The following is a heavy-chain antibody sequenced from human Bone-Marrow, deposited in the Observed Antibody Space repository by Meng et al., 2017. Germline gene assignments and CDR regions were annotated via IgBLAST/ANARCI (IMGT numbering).Heavy chain of an antibody. CDR1: GYTFTGYY. Sequence: SVKVSCKASGYTFTGYYMHWVRQAPGQGLEWMGGIIPIFGTANYAQKFQGRVTITADKSKSTAYMELSSLRSEDTAVYYCARNGEWGYCSGGSCYDYYYYGMDVWGQGTTVTVSS. CDR3: ARNGEWGYCSGGSCYDYYYYGMDV. J-gene: IGHJ6*02. D-gene: IGHD2-15*01. V-gene: IGHV1-69*06. CDR2: IIPIFGTA.